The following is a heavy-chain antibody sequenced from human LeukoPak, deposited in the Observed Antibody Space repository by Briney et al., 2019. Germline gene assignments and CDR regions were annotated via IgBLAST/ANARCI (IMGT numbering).Heavy chain of an antibody. CDR1: GGSISSYY. CDR3: ARHFAPRKYYYYYMDV. CDR2: IYTSGST. Sequence: SETLSPTCTVSGGSISSYYWSWIRQPPGKGLEWIGYIYTSGSTNYNPSLKSRVTISVDTSKNQFSLKLSSVTAADTAVYYCARHFAPRKYYYYYMDVWGKGTTVTVSS. D-gene: IGHD3-3*02. J-gene: IGHJ6*03. V-gene: IGHV4-4*09.